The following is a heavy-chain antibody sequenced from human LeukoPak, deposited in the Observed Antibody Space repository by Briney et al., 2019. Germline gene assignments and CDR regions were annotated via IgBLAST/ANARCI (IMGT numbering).Heavy chain of an antibody. D-gene: IGHD2-2*01. Sequence: GGSLRLSCAASGFTFSSYWMSWVRQAPGKGLEWVANIKQDGSEKYYVDSVKGRFTISRDNAKNSLYLQMNSLRAEDTTVYYCARVGAYCSSTSCYSFFAFDIWGQGTMVTVSS. V-gene: IGHV3-7*01. CDR3: ARVGAYCSSTSCYSFFAFDI. CDR1: GFTFSSYW. J-gene: IGHJ3*02. CDR2: IKQDGSEK.